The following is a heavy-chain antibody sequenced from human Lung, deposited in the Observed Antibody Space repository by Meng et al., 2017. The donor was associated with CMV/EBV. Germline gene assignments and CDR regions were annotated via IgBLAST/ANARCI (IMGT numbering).Heavy chain of an antibody. Sequence: ASVKVSXKASGYTFTGYYMHWVRQAPGQGLEWMGWINPNSGGTNYAQKFQGRVTMTRDTSISTAYMELSRLRSDDTAVYYCARDLCDDCTYGVCYSVDAFDIWGQGTMVTVSS. J-gene: IGHJ3*02. CDR2: INPNSGGT. V-gene: IGHV1-2*02. D-gene: IGHD2-8*01. CDR1: GYTFTGYY. CDR3: ARDLCDDCTYGVCYSVDAFDI.